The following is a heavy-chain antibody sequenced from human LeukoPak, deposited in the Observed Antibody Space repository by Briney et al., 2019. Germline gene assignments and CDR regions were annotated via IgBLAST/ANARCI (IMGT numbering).Heavy chain of an antibody. V-gene: IGHV4-34*01. Sequence: PSETLSLTCAVYGGSFSGYYWSWIRQPPGKGLEWIGEINHSGSTNYNPSLKSRVTISVDTSKNQFPLKLSSVTAADTAVYYCARGLITMVRGVTDYWGQGTLVTVSS. CDR2: INHSGST. D-gene: IGHD3-10*01. J-gene: IGHJ4*02. CDR1: GGSFSGYY. CDR3: ARGLITMVRGVTDY.